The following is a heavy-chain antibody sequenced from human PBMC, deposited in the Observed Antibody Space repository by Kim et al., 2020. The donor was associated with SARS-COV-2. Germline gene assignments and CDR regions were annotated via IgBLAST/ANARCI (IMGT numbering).Heavy chain of an antibody. CDR3: AYPDYGSGSWDY. J-gene: IGHJ4*02. CDR1: GFTFSSYA. Sequence: GGSLRLSCAASGFTFSSYAMSWVRQAPGKGLEWVSAISGSGGSTYYADSVKGRFTISRDNSKNTLYLQMNSLRAEDTAVYYCAYPDYGSGSWDYWGQGTLVTVSS. D-gene: IGHD3-10*01. CDR2: ISGSGGST. V-gene: IGHV3-23*01.